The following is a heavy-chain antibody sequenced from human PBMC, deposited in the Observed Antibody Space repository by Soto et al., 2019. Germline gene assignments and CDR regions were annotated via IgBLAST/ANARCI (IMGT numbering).Heavy chain of an antibody. CDR2: IYYSGST. CDR3: ARPMIFHAFDI. D-gene: IGHD3-22*01. J-gene: IGHJ3*02. CDR1: GGSISSSSYY. Sequence: SETLSLTCTVSGGSISSSSYYWGWIRQPPGKGLEWIGSIYYSGSTYYNPSLKSRVTISVDTSKNQFSLKLSSVTAADTAVYYCARPMIFHAFDIWGQGTMVTVSS. V-gene: IGHV4-39*01.